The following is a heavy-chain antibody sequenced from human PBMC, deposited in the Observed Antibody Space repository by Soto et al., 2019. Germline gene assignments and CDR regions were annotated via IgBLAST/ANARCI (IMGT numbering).Heavy chain of an antibody. CDR2: IYSSGMS. Sequence: SETLSLTCTVSSGSINSEDYYWSWIRQLPGKGLEWIGYIYSSGMSFYNPSLKSRVTISVDTSKKQFSLKLSSVTSADTALYYCARGYASGSPRHYFDSWGQGSLVTVSS. D-gene: IGHD3-10*01. J-gene: IGHJ4*02. V-gene: IGHV4-31*03. CDR3: ARGYASGSPRHYFDS. CDR1: SGSINSEDYY.